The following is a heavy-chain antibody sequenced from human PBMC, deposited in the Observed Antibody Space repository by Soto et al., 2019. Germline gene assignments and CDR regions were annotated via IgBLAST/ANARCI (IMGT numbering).Heavy chain of an antibody. D-gene: IGHD4-17*01. CDR3: ASLRLRTTVTPNSFPYFVY. J-gene: IGHJ4*02. CDR2: ISDYNGNT. Sequence: QVQLVQSGAEVKKPGASVKVSCKASGYTFTSYGISWVRQAPGQGLEWMGWISDYNGNTNYAQKLQGRVTMTTDTAPSTAYMELRRLRADDTAVYYCASLRLRTTVTPNSFPYFVYRGQGALGTVSS. V-gene: IGHV1-18*01. CDR1: GYTFTSYG.